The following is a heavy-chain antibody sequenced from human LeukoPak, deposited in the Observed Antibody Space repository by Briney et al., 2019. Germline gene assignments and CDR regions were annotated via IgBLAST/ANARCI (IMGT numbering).Heavy chain of an antibody. J-gene: IGHJ4*02. Sequence: ASVKVSCKASGYTFTDYYIYWVRQAPGQGLECMGWINTNSGGTKFAQKFQGRVTMTRDTSIRTAYMELSGLRSDDTAVYYCARPTTGDSSLEYWGQGTLVTVSS. CDR1: GYTFTDYY. CDR3: ARPTTGDSSLEY. D-gene: IGHD7-27*01. CDR2: INTNSGGT. V-gene: IGHV1-2*02.